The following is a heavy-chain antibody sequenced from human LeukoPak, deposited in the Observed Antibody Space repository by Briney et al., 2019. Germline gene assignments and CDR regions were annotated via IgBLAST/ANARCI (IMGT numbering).Heavy chain of an antibody. CDR1: GFTFSDYY. CDR2: ISRSGSSI. D-gene: IGHD3-22*01. CDR3: AKGTTMIVVVTYYFDY. V-gene: IGHV3-11*01. Sequence: PGGSLRLSCAASGFTFSDYYMSWIRQAPGKGLEWVSYISRSGSSIYYEDSVKGRFTISRDNAKNSLYLQMNSLRAEDTAVYYCAKGTTMIVVVTYYFDYWGQGTLVTVSS. J-gene: IGHJ4*02.